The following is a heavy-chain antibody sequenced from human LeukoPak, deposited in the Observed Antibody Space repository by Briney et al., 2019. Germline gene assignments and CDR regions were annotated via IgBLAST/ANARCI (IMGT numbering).Heavy chain of an antibody. D-gene: IGHD3-16*01. CDR3: ATGGLSRRFNDF. CDR2: IDDSGDGT. J-gene: IGHJ4*02. Sequence: GGSLRLSCAASQLTFSMSWVRQAPGKGLEWISAIDDSGDGTYYADSVEGRFTISRDNSKNTLYLQMNSLRVEDTAVYYCATGGLSRRFNDFWGQGTLVTVSS. V-gene: IGHV3-23*01. CDR1: QLTFS.